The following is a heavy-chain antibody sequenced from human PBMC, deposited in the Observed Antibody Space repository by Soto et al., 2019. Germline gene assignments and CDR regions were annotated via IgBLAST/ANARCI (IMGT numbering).Heavy chain of an antibody. D-gene: IGHD3-10*01. Sequence: ASVKVSCKASGYTFTSYYMHWVRQAPGQGLEWMGIINPSGGSTSYAQKFQGRATMTRDTSTSTVYMELSSLRSEDTAVYYCARDSNSRLLWFGELYYYGMDVWGQGTTVTVS. V-gene: IGHV1-46*01. CDR2: INPSGGST. CDR3: ARDSNSRLLWFGELYYYGMDV. J-gene: IGHJ6*02. CDR1: GYTFTSYY.